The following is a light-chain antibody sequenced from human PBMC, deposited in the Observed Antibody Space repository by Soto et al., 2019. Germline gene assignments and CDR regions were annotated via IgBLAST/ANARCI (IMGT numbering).Light chain of an antibody. CDR2: VAY. CDR1: QRISSW. V-gene: IGKV1-5*01. J-gene: IGKJ2*01. CDR3: QQYNSYSPYT. Sequence: DIPMTQSPSNLAASVGDRVTITCRASQRISSWLAWYQQKPGKAPNLLIYVAYSLESGVPSRFSGSGSGTEFTLTISSLQPYDFATYYCQQYNSYSPYTFGQGTKVEIK.